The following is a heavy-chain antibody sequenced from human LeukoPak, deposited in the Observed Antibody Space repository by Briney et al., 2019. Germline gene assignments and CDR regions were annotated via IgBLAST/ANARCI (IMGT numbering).Heavy chain of an antibody. Sequence: PGGSLRLSCAASGFTFSTSWMNWIRQAPGKGLEWVASIKEDGSETYYADSVKGRFTVSRDNAKNSLFLQMSSLRVEDTAVYYCTRDSGRFRLDYWGQGVLVTVSS. CDR1: GFTFSTSW. CDR3: TRDSGRFRLDY. J-gene: IGHJ4*02. D-gene: IGHD6-19*01. CDR2: IKEDGSET. V-gene: IGHV3-7*01.